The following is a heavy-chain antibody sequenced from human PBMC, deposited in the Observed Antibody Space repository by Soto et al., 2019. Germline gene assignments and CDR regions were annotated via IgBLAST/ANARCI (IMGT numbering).Heavy chain of an antibody. CDR1: GGTFSSYA. J-gene: IGHJ4*02. CDR2: ISYDGSNK. D-gene: IGHD5-12*01. V-gene: IGHV3-30-3*01. CDR3: ARMAPPIDY. Sequence: GGSLRLSCAASGGTFSSYAMHWVRQAPGKGLEWVAVISYDGSNKYYADSVKGRFTISRDNSKNTLYLQMNSLRAEDTAVYYCARMAPPIDYWGQGTLVTVSS.